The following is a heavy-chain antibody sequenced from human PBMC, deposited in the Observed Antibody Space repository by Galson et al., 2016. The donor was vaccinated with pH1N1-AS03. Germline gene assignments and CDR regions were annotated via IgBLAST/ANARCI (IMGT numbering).Heavy chain of an antibody. D-gene: IGHD2-2*01. Sequence: GLEWVSVIYSGGITYYADSVKGRFTISRDSSKNTLYLQMNCLRAEDTAVYYCARLRVVVVPAALGGSDYFDSWGQGTLVTVSS. J-gene: IGHJ4*02. CDR3: ARLRVVVVPAALGGSDYFDS. V-gene: IGHV3-53*01. CDR2: IYSGGIT.